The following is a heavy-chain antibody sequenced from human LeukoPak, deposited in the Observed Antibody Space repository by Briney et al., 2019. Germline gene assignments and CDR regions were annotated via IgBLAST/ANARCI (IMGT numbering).Heavy chain of an antibody. Sequence: SETLSLTCAVSGGSISSGGYSWSWIRQPPGKGLEWIGYIYYSGSTNYNPSLKSRVTISVDTSKNQFSLKLSSVTAADTAVYYCARSSGYSSIRYDYWGQGTLVTVSS. J-gene: IGHJ4*02. D-gene: IGHD6-13*01. CDR1: GGSISSGGYS. CDR2: IYYSGST. CDR3: ARSSGYSSIRYDY. V-gene: IGHV4-61*08.